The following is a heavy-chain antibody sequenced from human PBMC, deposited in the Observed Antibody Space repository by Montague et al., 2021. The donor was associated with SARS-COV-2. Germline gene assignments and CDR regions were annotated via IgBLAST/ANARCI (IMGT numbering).Heavy chain of an antibody. CDR3: ARDPPDLGYDSSGYYYRDLPYYYYYGMDV. V-gene: IGHV3-48*03. CDR2: ISSSGSTI. CDR1: GFTFSSYE. D-gene: IGHD3-22*01. J-gene: IGHJ6*02. Sequence: SLRLSCAASGFTFSSYEMNWVRQAPGKGMEWVSYISSSGSTIYYADSAKGRFTISRDNAKNSLYLQMNGLRAEDTAVYYCARDPPDLGYDSSGYYYRDLPYYYYYGMDVWGQGTTVTVSS.